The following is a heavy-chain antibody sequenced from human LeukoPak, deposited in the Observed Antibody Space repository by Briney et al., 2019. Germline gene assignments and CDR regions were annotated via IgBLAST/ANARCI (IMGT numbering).Heavy chain of an antibody. CDR2: ISSSDSTI. CDR1: GFTFSDYY. Sequence: KPGGSLRLSCAASGFTFSDYYMSWTRQAPGKGLEWVSYISSSDSTIYYADSVKGRFTISRDNAKNSLYLQMNSLRAEDTAVYYCAKDRETLDSSGYATFNWGQGTLVTVSS. D-gene: IGHD3-22*01. V-gene: IGHV3-11*01. J-gene: IGHJ4*02. CDR3: AKDRETLDSSGYATFN.